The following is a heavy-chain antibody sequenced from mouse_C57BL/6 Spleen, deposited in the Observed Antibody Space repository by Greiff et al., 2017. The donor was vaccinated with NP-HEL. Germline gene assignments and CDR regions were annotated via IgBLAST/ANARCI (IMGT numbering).Heavy chain of an antibody. CDR1: GYSFTDYN. CDR3: ARREDSSGSAWFAY. CDR2: INPNYGTT. Sequence: EVQLQQSGPELVKPGASVKISCKASGYSFTDYNMNWVKQSNGKSLEWIGVINPNYGTTSYNQKFKGKATLTVDQSSSTAYMQLNSLTSEDSAVYYWARREDSSGSAWFAYWGQGTLVTVSA. V-gene: IGHV1-39*01. J-gene: IGHJ3*01. D-gene: IGHD3-2*02.